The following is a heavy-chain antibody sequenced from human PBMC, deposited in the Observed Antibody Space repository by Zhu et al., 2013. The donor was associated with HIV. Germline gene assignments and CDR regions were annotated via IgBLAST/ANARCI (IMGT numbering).Heavy chain of an antibody. CDR2: IIPDLGMT. CDR3: ARDLGAVGGTIGYGLDV. D-gene: IGHD3-16*01. CDR1: GYKFANYY. V-gene: IGHV1-69*17. Sequence: QVHLEQSGTEVKKIGASANVSCHTSGYKFANYYIHWVRQAPGQGLEWMGGIIPDLGMTNYPQRLQGRVTITADISTGTAYMELSRLTSEDTALYYCARDLGAVGGTIGYGLDVWGQGTTVTVSS. J-gene: IGHJ6*02.